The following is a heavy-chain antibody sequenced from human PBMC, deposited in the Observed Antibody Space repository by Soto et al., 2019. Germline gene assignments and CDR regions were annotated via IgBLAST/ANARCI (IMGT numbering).Heavy chain of an antibody. D-gene: IGHD3-10*01. V-gene: IGHV1-8*01. J-gene: IGHJ5*02. CDR3: AGNTLWFGFDP. CDR1: GYTFTSYD. Sequence: ASVKLTCKASGYTFTSYDINWVRQATGQGLEWMGWMNPNSGNTGYAQKFQGRVTMTRNTSISTAYMELSSLRSEDTAVYYCAGNTLWFGFDPWGQGTLVTVSS. CDR2: MNPNSGNT.